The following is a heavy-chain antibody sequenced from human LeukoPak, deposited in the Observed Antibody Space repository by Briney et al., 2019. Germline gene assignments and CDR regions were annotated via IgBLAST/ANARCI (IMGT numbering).Heavy chain of an antibody. J-gene: IGHJ4*02. CDR3: ARGYCSGGSCPLDY. V-gene: IGHV4-59*08. CDR2: VYYSGTT. CDR1: GDSVNTYY. D-gene: IGHD2-15*01. Sequence: SETLSLTCSVTGDSVNTYYWEWIRQSPGKGLEWIGNVYYSGTTNYNPSLKSRVTILIDTSKNQFSLRLRSVTAADTAVYFCARGYCSGGSCPLDYWGQGTPVTVSS.